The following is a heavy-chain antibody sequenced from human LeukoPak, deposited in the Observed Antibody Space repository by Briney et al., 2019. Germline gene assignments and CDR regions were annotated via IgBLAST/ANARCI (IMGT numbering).Heavy chain of an antibody. J-gene: IGHJ4*02. CDR3: ARGMRWLQSLYY. D-gene: IGHD5-24*01. CDR1: VYTFTSYV. CDR2: MNPNSSNT. V-gene: IGHV1-8*01. Sequence: ASLKVSCTASVYTFTSYVINWVRQATGPGVESMGWMNPNSSNTGYAQKFQGRVTMTRNTSIRTAYMELSSLRSEDTAVYYCARGMRWLQSLYYWGQGTLVTVSS.